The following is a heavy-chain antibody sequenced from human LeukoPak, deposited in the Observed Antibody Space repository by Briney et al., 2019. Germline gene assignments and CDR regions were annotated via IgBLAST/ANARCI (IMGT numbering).Heavy chain of an antibody. CDR3: ARNFSSGWFDY. D-gene: IGHD6-19*01. V-gene: IGHV4-39*07. CDR2: IYYSGST. CDR1: GGSISSSNYY. J-gene: IGHJ4*02. Sequence: PSETLSLTCTVSGGSISSSNYYWGWIRQPPGKGLEWIGSIYYSGSTSYNPSLKSRVTISVDTSKNQFSLKVSSVTAADTAVHYCARNFSSGWFDYWGQGTLVTVSS.